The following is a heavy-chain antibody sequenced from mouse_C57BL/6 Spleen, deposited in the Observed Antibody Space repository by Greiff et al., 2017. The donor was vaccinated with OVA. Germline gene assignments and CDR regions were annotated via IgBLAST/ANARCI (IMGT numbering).Heavy chain of an antibody. J-gene: IGHJ1*03. CDR2: IYPGDGDT. Sequence: QVQLNQSGPELVKPGASVKISCKASGYAFSSSWMNWVKQRPGKGLEWIGRIYPGDGDTNYNGKFKGKATLTADKSSSTAYMQLSSLTSEDSAVYFCADGSSHWYFDVWGTGTTVTVSS. V-gene: IGHV1-82*01. CDR1: GYAFSSSW. D-gene: IGHD1-1*01. CDR3: ADGSSHWYFDV.